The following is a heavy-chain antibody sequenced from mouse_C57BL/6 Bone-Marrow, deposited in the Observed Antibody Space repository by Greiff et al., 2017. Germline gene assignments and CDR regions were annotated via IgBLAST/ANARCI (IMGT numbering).Heavy chain of an antibody. CDR1: GFSLTSYG. CDR2: IWRGGST. CDR3: AKNGITTVAATRYFDV. V-gene: IGHV2-5*01. J-gene: IGHJ1*03. D-gene: IGHD1-1*01. Sequence: QVHVKQSGPGLVQPSQSLSITCTVSGFSLTSYGVHWVRQSPGKGLEWLGVIWRGGSTDYNAAFMSRLSITKDNSKSQVFFKMNSLQADDTAIYYCAKNGITTVAATRYFDVWGTGTTVTVSS.